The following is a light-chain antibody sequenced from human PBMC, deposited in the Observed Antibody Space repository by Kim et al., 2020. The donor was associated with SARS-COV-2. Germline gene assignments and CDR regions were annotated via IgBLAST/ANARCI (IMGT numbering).Light chain of an antibody. J-gene: IGKJ4*01. CDR1: QRLMHGDGKTY. Sequence: VLTQTPPTLSVTPGQPASISCKSSQRLMHGDGKTYLHWYLQKPGQAPQLLIYEVSNRFSGVPDRFSGGGSGTDFTLKISRVEAEDVGLYYCVQSIQLPLTFGGGTKVDIK. CDR3: VQSIQLPLT. CDR2: EVS. V-gene: IGKV2D-29*01.